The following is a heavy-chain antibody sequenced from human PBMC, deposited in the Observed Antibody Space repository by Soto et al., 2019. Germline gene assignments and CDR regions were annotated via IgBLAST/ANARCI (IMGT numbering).Heavy chain of an antibody. CDR2: ISSSGSTI. D-gene: IGHD3-3*01. CDR1: GFTFSDYY. CDR3: ARAGRPTYYDFWSGSQRFDP. V-gene: IGHV3-11*01. J-gene: IGHJ5*02. Sequence: PGGSLRLSCAASGFTFSDYYMSWIRQAPGKGLEWVSYISSSGSTIYYADSVKGRFTISRDNAKNSLYLQMNSLRAEDTAVYYCARAGRPTYYDFWSGSQRFDPWGQGTLVT.